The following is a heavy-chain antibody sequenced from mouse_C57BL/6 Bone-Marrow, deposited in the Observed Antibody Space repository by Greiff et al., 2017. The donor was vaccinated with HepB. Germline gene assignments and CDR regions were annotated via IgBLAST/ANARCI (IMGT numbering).Heavy chain of an antibody. CDR2: IDPETGGT. V-gene: IGHV1-15*01. CDR1: GYTFTDYE. D-gene: IGHD2-4*01. J-gene: IGHJ3*01. CDR3: TLISYDYPAWFAY. Sequence: SGAELVRPGASVTLSCKASGYTFTDYEMHWVKQTPVHGLEWIGAIDPETGGTAYNQKFKGKAILTADKSSSTAYMELRSLTSEDSAVYYCTLISYDYPAWFAYWGQGTLVTVSA.